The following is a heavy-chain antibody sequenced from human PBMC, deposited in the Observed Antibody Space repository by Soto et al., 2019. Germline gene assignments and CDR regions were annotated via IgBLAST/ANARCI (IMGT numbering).Heavy chain of an antibody. Sequence: PGGSLRLSCAASGFTFSDYYMSWIRQAPGKGLEWVSYISSSSSYTNYADSVKGRFTISRDNAKNSLYLQMNSLRAEDTAVYYCARTPDCTNGVCSAGFDYWGQGTPVTVSS. V-gene: IGHV3-11*06. D-gene: IGHD2-8*01. CDR1: GFTFSDYY. CDR3: ARTPDCTNGVCSAGFDY. CDR2: ISSSSSYT. J-gene: IGHJ4*02.